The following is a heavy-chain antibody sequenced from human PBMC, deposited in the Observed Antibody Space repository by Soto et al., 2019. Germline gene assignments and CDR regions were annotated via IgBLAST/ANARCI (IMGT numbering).Heavy chain of an antibody. Sequence: QVQLVQSGAEVKKPGASVKVSCKASGYTFTGYYMHWVRQAPGQGLEWMGWINPNSGGTNYAQKFQGWVTMTRDTSISTAYMELSRLRSDDTAVYYCARGVLLWFGESGNWFDPWGQGTLVTVSS. CDR1: GYTFTGYY. D-gene: IGHD3-10*01. CDR3: ARGVLLWFGESGNWFDP. J-gene: IGHJ5*02. V-gene: IGHV1-2*04. CDR2: INPNSGGT.